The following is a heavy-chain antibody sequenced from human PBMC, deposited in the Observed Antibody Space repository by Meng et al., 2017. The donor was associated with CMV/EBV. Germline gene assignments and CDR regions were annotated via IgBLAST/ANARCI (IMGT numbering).Heavy chain of an antibody. J-gene: IGHJ6*02. Sequence: ASVKVSCKASGYTFTSYYMHWVRQTPGQGLEWMGIINPSGGSTSYAQKFQGRVTMTRDTSTSTVYMELSSLRSEDTAVYYCARDRIVVVPGMDVWGQGTTVTVSS. CDR1: GYTFTSYY. D-gene: IGHD2-2*01. CDR3: ARDRIVVVPGMDV. V-gene: IGHV1-46*01. CDR2: INPSGGST.